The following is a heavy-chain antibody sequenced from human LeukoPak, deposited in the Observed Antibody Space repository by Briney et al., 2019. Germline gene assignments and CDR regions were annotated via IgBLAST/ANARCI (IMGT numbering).Heavy chain of an antibody. D-gene: IGHD5-12*01. J-gene: IGHJ2*01. V-gene: IGHV3-43*01. CDR2: IGWDGGST. Sequence: PGGSLRLSCAASGFTFDDYTMHWVRQAPGKGLEWVALIGWDGGSTYYADSVKGRFTTSRDNRKNYLYLQMNSLRTEDTAVYYCPKDSGYDFLGWYFDLWGRGTLVTVSS. CDR1: GFTFDDYT. CDR3: PKDSGYDFLGWYFDL.